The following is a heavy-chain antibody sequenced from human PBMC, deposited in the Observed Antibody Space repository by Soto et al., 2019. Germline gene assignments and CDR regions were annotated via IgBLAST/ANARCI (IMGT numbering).Heavy chain of an antibody. CDR2: IWYDGSNK. V-gene: IGHV3-33*01. CDR3: ARDSPVLRFLEWLSPHGMDV. Sequence: SLRLSCAASGFTFSSYGMHWVRQAPGKGLEWVAVIWYDGSNKYYADSVKGRFTISRDNSKNTLYLQMNSLRAEDTAVYYCARDSPVLRFLEWLSPHGMDVWGQGTTVTVSS. CDR1: GFTFSSYG. J-gene: IGHJ6*02. D-gene: IGHD3-3*01.